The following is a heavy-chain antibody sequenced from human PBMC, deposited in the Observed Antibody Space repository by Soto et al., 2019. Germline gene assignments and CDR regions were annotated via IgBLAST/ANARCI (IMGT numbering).Heavy chain of an antibody. CDR1: GFTFADYG. CDR3: AKDILWSGSEDYYYFGMDV. J-gene: IGHJ6*01. V-gene: IGHV3-9*01. D-gene: IGHD1-26*01. Sequence: EVQLVESGGGLVQPGRSLRLSCAASGFTFADYGMHWVRQAPGKGLEWVSGITWNSGSINYADSVKGRFTISRDNAKNSLYLQMTSLRAEDTALYYCAKDILWSGSEDYYYFGMDVWGQGTTVTVSS. CDR2: ITWNSGSI.